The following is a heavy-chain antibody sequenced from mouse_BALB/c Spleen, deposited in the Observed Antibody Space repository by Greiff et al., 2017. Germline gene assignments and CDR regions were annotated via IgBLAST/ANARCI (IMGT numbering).Heavy chain of an antibody. J-gene: IGHJ3*01. V-gene: IGHV14-1*02. Sequence: VQLQQSGAELVRPGALVKLSCKASGFNIKDYYMHWVKQRPEQGLEWIGWIDPENGNTIYDPKFQGKASITADTSSYTAYLQLSSLTSEDTAVYYCARGYYYGSSWFADWGQGTLVTVSA. CDR3: ARGYYYGSSWFAD. CDR2: IDPENGNT. D-gene: IGHD1-1*01. CDR1: GFNIKDYY.